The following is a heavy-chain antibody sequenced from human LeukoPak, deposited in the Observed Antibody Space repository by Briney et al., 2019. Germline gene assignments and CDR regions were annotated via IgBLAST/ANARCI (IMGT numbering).Heavy chain of an antibody. J-gene: IGHJ5*02. Sequence: ASVKVSCKASGGTFSSYAISWVRQAPGQGLEWMGWINTNTGNPTYAQGFTGRFVFSLDTSVSTAYLQISSLKAEDTAVYYCARERHCSSTSCYYVSLWFDPWGQGTLVTVSS. CDR3: ARERHCSSTSCYYVSLWFDP. CDR1: GGTFSSYA. CDR2: INTNTGNP. D-gene: IGHD2-2*01. V-gene: IGHV7-4-1*02.